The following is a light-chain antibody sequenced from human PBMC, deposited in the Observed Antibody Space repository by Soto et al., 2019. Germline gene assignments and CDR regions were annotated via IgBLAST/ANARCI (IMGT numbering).Light chain of an antibody. CDR3: CSYAGSYTYV. CDR1: SSDVGGYNH. V-gene: IGLV2-11*01. J-gene: IGLJ1*01. Sequence: QSVLTQPRSVSGSPGQSVTISCTGTSSDVGGYNHVSWYQQHPGKAPKLMIYEVSKRPSGVSDRFSGSKSGNTASLTISGLQAEDEADYYCCSYAGSYTYVFGTGTKLTVL. CDR2: EVS.